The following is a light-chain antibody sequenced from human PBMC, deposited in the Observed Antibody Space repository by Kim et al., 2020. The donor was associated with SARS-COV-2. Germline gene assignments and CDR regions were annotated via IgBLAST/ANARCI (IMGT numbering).Light chain of an antibody. CDR3: QQYGSSSLT. CDR2: GAS. CDR1: QSVGRNY. V-gene: IGKV3-20*01. Sequence: SPGERATLSGRASQSVGRNYLTWYQQKPGQAPRLLIYGASNRATGIPDRFSGSGSGTDFTLTISRLEPEDFAVYYCQQYGSSSLTFGGGTKVDIK. J-gene: IGKJ4*01.